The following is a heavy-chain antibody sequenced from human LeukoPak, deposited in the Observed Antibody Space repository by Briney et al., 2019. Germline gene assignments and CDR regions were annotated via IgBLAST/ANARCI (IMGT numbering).Heavy chain of an antibody. J-gene: IGHJ4*02. CDR2: IYYNENT. Sequence: SETLSLTCTVSGGSIGSYYWSWIRQSPGKGLEWIGYIYYNENTNCNPSLKSRVTISVDTSKNQFSLKLSSVTAADTAVYYCARNLYDSSGSMGIYTFDHWGQGTLVIVSS. D-gene: IGHD3-22*01. CDR3: ARNLYDSSGSMGIYTFDH. V-gene: IGHV4-59*01. CDR1: GGSIGSYY.